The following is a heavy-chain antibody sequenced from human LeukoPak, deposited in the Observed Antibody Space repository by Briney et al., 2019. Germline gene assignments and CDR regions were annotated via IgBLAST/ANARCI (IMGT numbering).Heavy chain of an antibody. V-gene: IGHV4-38-2*02. CDR2: IYHSGST. D-gene: IGHD1-26*01. J-gene: IGHJ4*02. Sequence: SETLSLTCTVSGYSISSGYYWGWIRQPPGKGLEWIGSIYHSGSTYYNPSLKSRVTISVDTSKNQFSLKLSSVTAADTAVYYCARALSGSYGDYWGQGTLVTVSS. CDR3: ARALSGSYGDY. CDR1: GYSISSGYY.